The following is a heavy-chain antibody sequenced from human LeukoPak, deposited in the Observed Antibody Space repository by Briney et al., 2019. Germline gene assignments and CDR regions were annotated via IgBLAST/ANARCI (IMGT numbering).Heavy chain of an antibody. CDR3: ARQLGYGMDV. CDR2: IHYSGTT. CDR1: GGSISGYY. J-gene: IGHJ6*02. Sequence: SETLSLTCTVSGGSISGYYWSWFRQPPGKEVEWIGYIHYSGTTNYNPSLRSRVTISVDTSKNHFSLKLSSVTAADTAVYYCARQLGYGMDVWGQGTAVTVSS. V-gene: IGHV4-59*08.